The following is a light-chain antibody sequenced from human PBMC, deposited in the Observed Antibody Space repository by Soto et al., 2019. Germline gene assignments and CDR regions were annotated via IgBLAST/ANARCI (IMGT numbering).Light chain of an antibody. J-gene: IGKJ3*01. V-gene: IGKV3-15*01. CDR3: QQYNNWPPFT. CDR2: GAS. CDR1: QSVSRS. Sequence: EIVMTRSPATLSVSPGERVTLSCRASQSVSRSLAWYQQKPGQAPRLLIYGASTRATGIPARFSGSGSGTEFTLTISSLQSEDFAVYYCQQYNNWPPFTFGPGTKVDIK.